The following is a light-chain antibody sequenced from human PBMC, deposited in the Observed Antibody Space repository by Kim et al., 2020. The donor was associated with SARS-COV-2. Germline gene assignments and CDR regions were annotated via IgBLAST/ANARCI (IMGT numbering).Light chain of an antibody. Sequence: GQRVTISCSGTYSNIGTHTDNWYQQFPGTAPKLLIHTNNERPSGVPDRFSGAKSGTSASLASSGLQPEDEADYYCAAWDDILNGWVFGGGTQLTVL. CDR3: AAWDDILNGWV. V-gene: IGLV1-44*01. CDR1: YSNIGTHT. J-gene: IGLJ3*02. CDR2: TNN.